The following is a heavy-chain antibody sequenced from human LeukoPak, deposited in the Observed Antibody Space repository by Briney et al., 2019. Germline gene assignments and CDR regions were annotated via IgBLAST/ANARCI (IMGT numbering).Heavy chain of an antibody. CDR1: GGSISSYY. V-gene: IGHV4-4*07. Sequence: SETLSLTCTVSGGSISSYYWSWIRQPAGEGLEWIGRIYTSGSTNYNPSLKSRVTMSVDTSKNQFSLKLSSVTAADTAVYYCARERNSGSYEYYYYYMDVWGKGTTVTVSS. J-gene: IGHJ6*03. CDR2: IYTSGST. D-gene: IGHD1-26*01. CDR3: ARERNSGSYEYYYYYMDV.